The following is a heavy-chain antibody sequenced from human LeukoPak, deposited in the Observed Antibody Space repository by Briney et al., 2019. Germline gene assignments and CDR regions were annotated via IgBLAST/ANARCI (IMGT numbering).Heavy chain of an antibody. CDR2: ISSSSSTI. CDR1: GFTFSSYS. CDR3: ARDRTPRLTYYYDSSAPTAFDY. V-gene: IGHV3-48*04. J-gene: IGHJ4*02. D-gene: IGHD3-22*01. Sequence: PGGSLRLSCAASGFTFSSYSMNWVRQAPGKGLEWVSYISSSSSTIYYAGSVKGRFTISRDNAKNSLYLQMNSLRAEDTAVYYCARDRTPRLTYYYDSSAPTAFDYWGQGTLVTVSS.